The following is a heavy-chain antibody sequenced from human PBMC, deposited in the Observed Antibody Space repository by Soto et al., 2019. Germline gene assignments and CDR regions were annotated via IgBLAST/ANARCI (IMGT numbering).Heavy chain of an antibody. CDR1: GYTFSTFW. CDR3: ARIYCTTTTCDSWFDP. Sequence: LGESLKISCTGFGYTFSTFWISWVRQMPGKGLEWMGRIDPSDSYTTYSPSFQGHVTISADKSISTAYLQWGSLKASDTAMYFCARIYCTTTTCDSWFDPWGQGTLVTVSS. D-gene: IGHD2-8*01. CDR2: IDPSDSYT. J-gene: IGHJ5*02. V-gene: IGHV5-10-1*01.